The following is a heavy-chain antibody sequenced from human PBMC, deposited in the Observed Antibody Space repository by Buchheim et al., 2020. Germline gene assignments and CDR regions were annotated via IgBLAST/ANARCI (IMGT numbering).Heavy chain of an antibody. CDR3: AKGGGYYYDSGGDY. CDR2: ISGSGGST. V-gene: IGHV3-23*01. CDR1: GFTFSSYA. D-gene: IGHD3-22*01. J-gene: IGHJ4*02. Sequence: EVQLLESGGGLVQPGGSLRLSCAASGFTFSSYAMSWVRQAPGKGLEWVSAISGSGGSTYYAESVKGRFTISRDNSKNTLYLKRNSRRAEDTALYYWAKGGGYYYDSGGDYWGQGTL.